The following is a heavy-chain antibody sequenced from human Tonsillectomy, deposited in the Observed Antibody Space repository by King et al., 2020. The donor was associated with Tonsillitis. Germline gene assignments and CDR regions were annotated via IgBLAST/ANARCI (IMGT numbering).Heavy chain of an antibody. V-gene: IGHV3-30*18. CDR1: GFTFSSYG. J-gene: IGHJ1*01. D-gene: IGHD2-21*02. CDR3: AKCRGEVVVVTAIGD. CDR2: ISYDGSNK. Sequence: VQLVESGGGVVQPGRSLRLSCAASGFTFSSYGMHWVRQAPGKGLEWVAVISYDGSNKYYAGSVKGRFNISRENSKNTLYLQMNSLRAEDTAVYYCAKCRGEVVVVTAIGDWGQGTLVTGSS.